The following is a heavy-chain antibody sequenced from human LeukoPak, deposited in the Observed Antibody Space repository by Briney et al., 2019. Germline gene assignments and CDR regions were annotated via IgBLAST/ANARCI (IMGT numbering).Heavy chain of an antibody. D-gene: IGHD2/OR15-2a*01. CDR3: ARQLGSTTNFDY. V-gene: IGHV4-59*08. Sequence: KPSETLSLTCTVSGGSINSYYWSWIRQPPGKGLEWIGYIYYRGSTNYNPSLKSRVTISVGTSKNQFSLKLSSVTAADTAVYYCARQLGSTTNFDYWGQGSLVTVSS. J-gene: IGHJ4*02. CDR1: GGSINSYY. CDR2: IYYRGST.